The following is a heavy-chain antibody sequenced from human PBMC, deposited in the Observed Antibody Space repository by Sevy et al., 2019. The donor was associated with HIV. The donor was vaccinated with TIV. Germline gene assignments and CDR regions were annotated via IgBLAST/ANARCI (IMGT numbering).Heavy chain of an antibody. J-gene: IGHJ6*02. CDR1: GGTFSSYA. Sequence: ASVKVSCKASGGTFSSYAISWVRQAPGQGLEWMGGIIPIFGTANYAQTFQGRVTITADESTSTAYMELSSLRSEDTAVYYCASLEIGYCSSTSCPDVWGQGTTVTVSS. CDR2: IIPIFGTA. CDR3: ASLEIGYCSSTSCPDV. V-gene: IGHV1-69*13. D-gene: IGHD2-2*01.